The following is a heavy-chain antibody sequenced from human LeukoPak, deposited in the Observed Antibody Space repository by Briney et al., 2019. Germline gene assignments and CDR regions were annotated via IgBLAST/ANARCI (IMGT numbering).Heavy chain of an antibody. Sequence: SETLSLTCTVSGGSISSGGYYWSWIRQPPGKGLEWIGYIYHSGSTYYNPSLKSRVTISVDRSKNQFSLKLSSVTAADTAVYYCARGGLWFGFGSGSSPDIWGQGTMVTVSS. CDR3: ARGGLWFGFGSGSSPDI. CDR2: IYHSGST. CDR1: GGSISSGGYY. D-gene: IGHD3-10*01. V-gene: IGHV4-30-2*01. J-gene: IGHJ3*02.